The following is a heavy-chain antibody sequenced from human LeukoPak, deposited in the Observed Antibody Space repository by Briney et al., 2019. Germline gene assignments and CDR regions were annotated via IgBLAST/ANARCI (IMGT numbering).Heavy chain of an antibody. J-gene: IGHJ4*02. Sequence: PGGSLRLSCAASGFTFSSYWMSWVRQAPGKGLEWVANIKQDGSEKYYVDSVKGRFTISRDNAKNSLYLQMNSLRAEDTAVYYCARDRVPLAYYYDSSGYYYGGGFFDYWGQGTPVTVSS. CDR1: GFTFSSYW. D-gene: IGHD3-22*01. CDR2: IKQDGSEK. CDR3: ARDRVPLAYYYDSSGYYYGGGFFDY. V-gene: IGHV3-7*01.